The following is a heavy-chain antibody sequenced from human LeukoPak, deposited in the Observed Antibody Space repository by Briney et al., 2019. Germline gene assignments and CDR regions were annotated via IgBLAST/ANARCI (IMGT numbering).Heavy chain of an antibody. CDR3: ARAGGYGSGSYDY. J-gene: IGHJ4*02. CDR2: IYHSGSN. Sequence: PGTLSLPCAVSGGSLCSSNWWSWVPQPPGKGLEWMGEIYHSGSNNYNPSLKSRVTISVDKSKNQFSLKLGSVTAAGTAVYYCARAGGYGSGSYDYWGQGTLVTVSS. CDR1: GGSLCSSNW. D-gene: IGHD3-10*01. V-gene: IGHV4-4*03.